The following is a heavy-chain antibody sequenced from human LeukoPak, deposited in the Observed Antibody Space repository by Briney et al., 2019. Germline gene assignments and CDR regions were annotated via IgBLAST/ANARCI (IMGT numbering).Heavy chain of an antibody. J-gene: IGHJ4*02. CDR1: GGSISIYY. D-gene: IGHD6-13*01. V-gene: IGHV4-59*01. CDR2: IYYSGTT. Sequence: SETLSLTCTVSGGSISIYYWSWIRQPPGKRLGWIGYIYYSGTTNYNPSLKSRVTISVDTSKNQFSLKLSSVTAADTAVYYCARGVYIAAAQYGYWGQGTLVTVPS. CDR3: ARGVYIAAAQYGY.